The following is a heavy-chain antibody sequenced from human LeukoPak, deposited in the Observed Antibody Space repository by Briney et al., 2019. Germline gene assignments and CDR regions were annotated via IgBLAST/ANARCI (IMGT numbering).Heavy chain of an antibody. V-gene: IGHV3-30-3*01. Sequence: GSLRLSCAASGFTFSSYAMHWVRQAPGKGLEWVAVISYDGGNKYYADSVKGRFTISRDNSKNTLYLQMNSLRAEDTAVYYCASGSPFDYWGQGTLVTVSS. CDR2: ISYDGGNK. J-gene: IGHJ4*02. D-gene: IGHD3-10*01. CDR3: ASGSPFDY. CDR1: GFTFSSYA.